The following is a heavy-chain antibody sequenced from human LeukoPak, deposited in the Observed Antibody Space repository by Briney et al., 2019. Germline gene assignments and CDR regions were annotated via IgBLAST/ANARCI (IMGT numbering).Heavy chain of an antibody. Sequence: SETLSLTCAVYGGSFSGYYWSWIRQPPGKGLEWIGEINHSGSTNYNPSLKSRVTISVDTSKNQFSLKLSSVTAADTAVYYCARSPRSSIAARRGFRFDPWGQGTLVTVSS. D-gene: IGHD6-6*01. V-gene: IGHV4-34*01. J-gene: IGHJ5*02. CDR3: ARSPRSSIAARRGFRFDP. CDR2: INHSGST. CDR1: GGSFSGYY.